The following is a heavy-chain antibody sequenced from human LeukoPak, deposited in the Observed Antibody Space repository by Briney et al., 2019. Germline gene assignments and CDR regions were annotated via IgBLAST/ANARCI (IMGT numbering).Heavy chain of an antibody. CDR3: ARGQLWRDY. J-gene: IGHJ4*02. Sequence: PSETLSLTCTVSGGSISSSSYYWGWIRQPPGKGLEWIGEINHSGSTNYNPSLKSRVTISVDTSKNQFSLKLSSVTAADTAVYYCARGQLWRDYWGQGTLVTVSS. V-gene: IGHV4-39*07. CDR2: INHSGST. CDR1: GGSISSSSYY. D-gene: IGHD5-18*01.